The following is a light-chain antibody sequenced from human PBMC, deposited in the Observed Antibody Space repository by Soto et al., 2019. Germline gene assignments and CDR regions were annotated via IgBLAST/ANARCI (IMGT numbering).Light chain of an antibody. Sequence: DIQMTQSPSSLYASVGDRVTITCRASQSISSYLHWYQQKPVKAPKLLIYAASSLQSGVPSRFSGSGSGTDFTLTISSLQPEDFATYYCQQSYSTPMYTFGQGTKLEIK. CDR2: AAS. CDR3: QQSYSTPMYT. V-gene: IGKV1-39*01. J-gene: IGKJ2*01. CDR1: QSISSY.